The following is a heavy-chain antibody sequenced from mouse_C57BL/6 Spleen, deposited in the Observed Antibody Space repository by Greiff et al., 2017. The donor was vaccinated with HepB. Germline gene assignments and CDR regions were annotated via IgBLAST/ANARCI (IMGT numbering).Heavy chain of an antibody. CDR1: RVAFSRYW. D-gene: IGHD4-1*02. CDR3: ASSTGTDWYFDV. CDR2: INPDSSTI. J-gene: IGHJ1*03. V-gene: IGHV4-1*01. Sequence: EASRVAFSRYWMSWVRRAPGKGLEWIGEINPDSSTINYAPSLKDKFIISRDNAKNTLYLQMSKVRSEDTALYYCASSTGTDWYFDVWGTGTTVTVSS.